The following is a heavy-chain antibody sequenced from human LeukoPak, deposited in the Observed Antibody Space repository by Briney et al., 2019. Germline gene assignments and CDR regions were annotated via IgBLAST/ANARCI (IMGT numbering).Heavy chain of an antibody. CDR3: AKGWGVGSGSYYPDDFDY. Sequence: GGSLRLSCAASGFTFSSYAMHWVRQAPGKGLEWVAVISYDGSNKYYADSVKGRFTISRDNSKNTLYLQMNSLRAEDTAVYYCAKGWGVGSGSYYPDDFDYWGQGTLVTVSS. CDR2: ISYDGSNK. J-gene: IGHJ4*02. CDR1: GFTFSSYA. D-gene: IGHD3-10*01. V-gene: IGHV3-30-3*01.